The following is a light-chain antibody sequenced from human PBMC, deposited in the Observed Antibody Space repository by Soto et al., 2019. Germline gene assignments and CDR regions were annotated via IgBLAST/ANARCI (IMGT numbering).Light chain of an antibody. CDR1: TSNIGAGYD. V-gene: IGLV1-40*01. CDR2: SNS. J-gene: IGLJ3*02. CDR3: QSYYSSLSAAV. Sequence: QSVLTQPPSVSGAPGQKVIISCTGSTSNIGAGYDVHWYQQLPGTAPKLLIYSNSNRPSGVPDRLSGSKSGTSASLAITGIQVEDEADYYCQSYYSSLSAAVFGGGTKLTVL.